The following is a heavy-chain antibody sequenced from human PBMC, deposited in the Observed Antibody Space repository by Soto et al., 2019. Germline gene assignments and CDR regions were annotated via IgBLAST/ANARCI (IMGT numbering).Heavy chain of an antibody. D-gene: IGHD4-17*01. CDR2: LHYSGSA. Sequence: QVHLQESGPGLVKPSQTLSLTCTVSGGPISSHGYYWSWLRQHPEKGLEWIGYLHYSGSAYYSPSLKIRVAISVDMSGNHFSLSLSSVSASDTAVYYYAIGDYGSPAYWGQGTLVTVSS. CDR1: GGPISSHGYY. J-gene: IGHJ4*02. V-gene: IGHV4-31*03. CDR3: AIGDYGSPAY.